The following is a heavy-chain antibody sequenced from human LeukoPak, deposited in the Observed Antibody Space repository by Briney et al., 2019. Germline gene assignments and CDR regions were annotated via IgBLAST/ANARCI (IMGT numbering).Heavy chain of an antibody. V-gene: IGHV3-74*01. J-gene: IGHJ4*02. D-gene: IGHD5-12*01. CDR1: GFTFSRYW. CDR3: ASVGYSGYDDY. Sequence: PGGSLRLSCAASGFTFSRYWMHWVRQAPGKGLVWVSRISSDGSTTTYADSVEGRFTISRDNAKNTLYLQMNSLRAEDTAVYYCASVGYSGYDDYWGQGTLVTVSS. CDR2: ISSDGSTT.